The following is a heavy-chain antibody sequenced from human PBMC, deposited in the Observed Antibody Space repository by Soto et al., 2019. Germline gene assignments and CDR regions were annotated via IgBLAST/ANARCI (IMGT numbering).Heavy chain of an antibody. Sequence: SETPFVTSTVSVGSISRGDYSWSWIRHPPVTRLEWIGYIYYSGSTNYNPYLQSRVTISVDTSKNQFSLKLSSVTAADTAVYYSARDSGWDGYNSDSGAFDIWGQGKIVTVS. V-gene: IGHV4-61*08. D-gene: IGHD5-12*01. J-gene: IGHJ3*02. CDR2: IYYSGST. CDR1: VGSISRGDYS. CDR3: ARDSGWDGYNSDSGAFDI.